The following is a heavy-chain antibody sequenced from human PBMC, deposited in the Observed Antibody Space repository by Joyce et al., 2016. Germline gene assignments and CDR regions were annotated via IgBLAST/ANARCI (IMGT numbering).Heavy chain of an antibody. CDR2: IKKDGIEN. J-gene: IGHJ4*02. CDR3: ARGGGTGWYVGAT. V-gene: IGHV3-7*03. CDR1: GFTFGNYW. Sequence: EMQLVESGGGLVQSGGSLRLSCAASGFTFGNYWMRWVRPAPGKGLEWVANIKKDGIENNYVDSVKGRFTISRDNAKKSLYLQMNSLRAEDTAVYYCARGGGTGWYVGATWGQGTLVTVSS. D-gene: IGHD6-19*01.